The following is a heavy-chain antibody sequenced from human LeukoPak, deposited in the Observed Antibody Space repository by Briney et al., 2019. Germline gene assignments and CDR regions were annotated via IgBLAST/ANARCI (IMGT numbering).Heavy chain of an antibody. Sequence: SLRLSCAASGFIFDDYAMHWVRQAPGKGLEWVSGISWNNGSIGYADSVKGRFTISRDNAKNSLYLQMNSLRPEDTALYYCAKDISIAATWYFDLWGRGTLVTVSS. CDR2: ISWNNGSI. CDR1: GFIFDDYA. D-gene: IGHD2-15*01. J-gene: IGHJ2*01. V-gene: IGHV3-9*01. CDR3: AKDISIAATWYFDL.